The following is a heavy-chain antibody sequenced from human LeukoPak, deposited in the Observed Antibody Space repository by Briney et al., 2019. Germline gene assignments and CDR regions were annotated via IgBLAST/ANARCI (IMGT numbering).Heavy chain of an antibody. CDR2: IYYSGST. CDR3: ARRDRLEPLDV. D-gene: IGHD1-1*01. V-gene: IGHV4-59*08. CDR1: GGSISSYY. J-gene: IGHJ6*02. Sequence: PSETLSLTCTVSGGSISSYYWSWIRQPPGKGLEWIGYIYYSGSTNYNPSLKSRVTISVDTSKDQFSLKLSSVTAADTAVYHCARRDRLEPLDVWGQGTTVTVSS.